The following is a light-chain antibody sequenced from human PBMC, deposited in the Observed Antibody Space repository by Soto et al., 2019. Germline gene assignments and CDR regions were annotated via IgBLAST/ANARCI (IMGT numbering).Light chain of an antibody. Sequence: QSALTQPRSVSGSPGQSVTISCTGTSSDFGRYEYVSWYQQHPGKAPKLIIYDVAERPAGVPDRFSGSKSGNTASLTISGLQAEDEADYSCCSFAGSDSYVFGGGTKLTVL. CDR1: SSDFGRYEY. J-gene: IGLJ2*01. CDR3: CSFAGSDSYV. CDR2: DVA. V-gene: IGLV2-11*01.